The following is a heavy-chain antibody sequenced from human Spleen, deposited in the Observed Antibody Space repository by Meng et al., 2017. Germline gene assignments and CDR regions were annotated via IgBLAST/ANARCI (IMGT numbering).Heavy chain of an antibody. V-gene: IGHV4-34*01. CDR1: GGSLSDYT. J-gene: IGHJ4*02. Sequence: QVQVQKWGGGLMKRSETPAVTCVVSGGSLSDYTWSWIRQPPGKGLEWIGEINHSGSTNSNPSLESRATISVDTSQNNLSLKLSSVTAADSAVYYCARGPTTMAHDFDYWGQGTLVTVSS. CDR2: INHSGST. CDR3: ARGPTTMAHDFDY. D-gene: IGHD4-11*01.